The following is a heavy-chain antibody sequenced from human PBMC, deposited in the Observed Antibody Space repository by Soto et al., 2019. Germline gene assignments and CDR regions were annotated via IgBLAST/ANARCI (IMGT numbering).Heavy chain of an antibody. CDR3: AKAMIVEVIPYPPLDY. D-gene: IGHD3-22*01. CDR1: GFTFSSYG. CDR2: ISYDGSNK. Sequence: QVQLVESGGGVVQPGRSLRLSCAASGFTFSSYGMHWVRQAPGKGLEWVAVISYDGSNKYYADSVKGRFTISRDNSKNTLYLQMNSLRAEDTAVYYCAKAMIVEVIPYPPLDYWGQGTLVTVSS. V-gene: IGHV3-30*18. J-gene: IGHJ4*02.